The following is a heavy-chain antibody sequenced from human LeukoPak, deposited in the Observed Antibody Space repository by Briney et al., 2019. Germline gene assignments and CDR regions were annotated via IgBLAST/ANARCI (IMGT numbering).Heavy chain of an antibody. CDR2: IDGDGSST. V-gene: IGHV3-74*01. CDR3: ARGYSGYFYY. J-gene: IGHJ4*02. CDR1: GFTFSSYW. D-gene: IGHD5-12*01. Sequence: PGGSLRLSCAASGFTFSSYWMQRVRQAPGKGLVWVSRIDGDGSSTNYADSVKGRFTISRDNAKNTLYLKRNSLRAEDTAVYYCARGYSGYFYYWGQGTLVTVSS.